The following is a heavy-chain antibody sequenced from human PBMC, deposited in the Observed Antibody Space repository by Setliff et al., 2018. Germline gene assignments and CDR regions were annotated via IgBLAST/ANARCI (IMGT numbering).Heavy chain of an antibody. D-gene: IGHD2-8*01. CDR2: IKTKGDGGTR. Sequence: GGSLRLSCVASGLTFNNAWMSWVRQSPGKGLEWVGLIKTKGDGGTRDYAAPVEGRFTISRDDSKNTVYLQMNSLKIEDSGVYYCTTGQFCFNGVCYPSLYHYMDVWGKGTTVTVS. CDR3: TTGQFCFNGVCYPSLYHYMDV. J-gene: IGHJ6*03. V-gene: IGHV3-15*05. CDR1: GLTFNNAW.